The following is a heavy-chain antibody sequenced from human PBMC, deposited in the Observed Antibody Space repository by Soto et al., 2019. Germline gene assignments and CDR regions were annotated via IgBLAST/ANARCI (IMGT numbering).Heavy chain of an antibody. CDR3: AIEYSSSPPYYPIGY. V-gene: IGHV1-69*01. J-gene: IGHJ4*02. CDR2: IIPIFTTT. D-gene: IGHD6-6*01. Sequence: QVQLVQSGAEVKKPGSSVKVSCKASGGTFRNYAISWVRQAPGQGLEWMGGIIPIFTTTKYAQKFQGRVTFTADESTSTAYMELSSLRSEDTAVYYCAIEYSSSPPYYPIGYWGQGTLVTVSS. CDR1: GGTFRNYA.